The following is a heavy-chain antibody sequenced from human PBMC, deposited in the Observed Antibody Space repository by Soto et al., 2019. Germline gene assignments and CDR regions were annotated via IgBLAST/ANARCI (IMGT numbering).Heavy chain of an antibody. CDR1: GFTFTSSA. CDR3: AANIRDSNFDY. D-gene: IGHD3-22*01. J-gene: IGHJ4*02. V-gene: IGHV1-58*01. CDR2: IVVGSGNT. Sequence: SVKVSCKASGFTFTSSAVQWVRQAPGQRLEWIGWIVVGSGNTNYAQKFQERVTITRDMSTSNADMELSRMRSADTAVYYGAANIRDSNFDYWGQGTLVTVSS.